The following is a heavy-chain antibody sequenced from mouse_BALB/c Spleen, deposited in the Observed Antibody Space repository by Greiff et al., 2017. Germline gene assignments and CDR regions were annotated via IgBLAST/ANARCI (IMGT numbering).Heavy chain of an antibody. D-gene: IGHD1-1*01. CDR1: GYTFTSYV. V-gene: IGHV1-14*01. J-gene: IGHJ4*01. CDR3: ARETTVVAEAMDY. CDR2: INPYNDGT. Sequence: SGPELVKPGASVKMSCKASGYTFTSYVMHWVKQKPGQGLEWIGYINPYNDGTKYNEKFKGKATLTSDKSSSTAYMELSSLTSEDSAVYYCARETTVVAEAMDYWGQGTSVTGSS.